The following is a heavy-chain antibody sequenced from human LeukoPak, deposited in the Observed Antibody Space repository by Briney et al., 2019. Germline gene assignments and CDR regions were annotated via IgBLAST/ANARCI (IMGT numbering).Heavy chain of an antibody. J-gene: IGHJ5*02. D-gene: IGHD2-2*01. CDR2: IYTSGST. CDR3: ARGWHQLLSLNWFDP. CDR1: GGSISSGSYY. Sequence: SETLSLTCTVSGGSISSGSYYWSWIRQPAGKGLEWIRRIYTSGSTNYNPSLKSRVTISVDTSKNQFSLKLSSVTAADTAVYYCARGWHQLLSLNWFDPWGQGTLVTVSS. V-gene: IGHV4-61*02.